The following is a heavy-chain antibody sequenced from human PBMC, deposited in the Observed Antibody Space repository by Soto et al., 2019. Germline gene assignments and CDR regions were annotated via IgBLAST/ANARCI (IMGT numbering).Heavy chain of an antibody. Sequence: EVQLLESGGGLVQPGGSLRLSCAASGFIFRSYAMNWVRQAPGKGLERVSGISGSGDSTYYADAVKGRFTISRDNSKNPVFLQMNSLGDGGGAVYYCAEGGVGGFRGWDTFNWFGSWGQGILVTGSS. D-gene: IGHD3-16*01. CDR2: ISGSGDST. V-gene: IGHV3-23*01. J-gene: IGHJ5*01. CDR1: GFIFRSYA. CDR3: AEGGVGGFRGWDTFNWFGS.